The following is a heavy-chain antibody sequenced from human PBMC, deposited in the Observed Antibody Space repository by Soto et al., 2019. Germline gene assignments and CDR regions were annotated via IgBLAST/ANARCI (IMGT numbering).Heavy chain of an antibody. J-gene: IGHJ5*02. CDR3: ARTALGWFDP. CDR1: GGSISSYY. V-gene: IGHV4-59*01. Sequence: SETLSLTCSVSGGSISSYYWSWIRQPPGKGLEWIGYIFYSGSTNQSPSLKSRVTISVDTSKNQFSLKLRSVTAADTAVYYCARTALGWFDPWGQGTLVTVSS. CDR2: IFYSGST. D-gene: IGHD2-21*02.